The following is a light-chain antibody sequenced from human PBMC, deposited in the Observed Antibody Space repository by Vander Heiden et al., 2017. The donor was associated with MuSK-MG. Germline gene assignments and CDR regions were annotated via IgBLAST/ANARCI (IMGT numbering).Light chain of an antibody. V-gene: IGKV2D-29*02. Sequence: DIVMTQTPLSLSVTPGQPASISCKSSQSLLHSDGKTYLYWYLQRPRQSPRLLIYEASNRGTGVPKRFSGSGSGTDFTLKISRVEAEDAGTYYCMQRVKLPLTVGGGTKVEIK. J-gene: IGKJ4*01. CDR2: EAS. CDR3: MQRVKLPLT. CDR1: QSLLHSDGKTY.